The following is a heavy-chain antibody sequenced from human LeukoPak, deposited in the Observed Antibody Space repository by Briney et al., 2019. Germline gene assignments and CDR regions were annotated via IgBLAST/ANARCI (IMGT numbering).Heavy chain of an antibody. V-gene: IGHV4-34*01. CDR3: ARGPSTTVEHYYYYGMDV. Sequence: AWETLSLTCAVYGGSFSGYYWSWIRQPPGKGLDWIVEINHSGSTNYNPSLKSRVTISVDTSKKQFSLKLSSVNAADTAVYYCARGPSTTVEHYYYYGMDVWGQGTTVTVSS. D-gene: IGHD4-23*01. CDR2: INHSGST. CDR1: GGSFSGYY. J-gene: IGHJ6*02.